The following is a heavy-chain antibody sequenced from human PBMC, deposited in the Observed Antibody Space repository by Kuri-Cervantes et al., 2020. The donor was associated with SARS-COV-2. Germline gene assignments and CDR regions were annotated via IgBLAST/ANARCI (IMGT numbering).Heavy chain of an antibody. CDR2: INAGNGNT. CDR3: ARVGTGYCSGGSCRLLSGFDP. Sequence: ASVKVSCKASGCTFTSYAMHWVRQAPGQRLEWMGWINAGNGNTKYSQKFQGRVTITRDTSASTAYMELSSLRSEDTAVYYCARVGTGYCSGGSCRLLSGFDPWGQGTLVTVSS. D-gene: IGHD2-15*01. CDR1: GCTFTSYA. J-gene: IGHJ5*02. V-gene: IGHV1-3*01.